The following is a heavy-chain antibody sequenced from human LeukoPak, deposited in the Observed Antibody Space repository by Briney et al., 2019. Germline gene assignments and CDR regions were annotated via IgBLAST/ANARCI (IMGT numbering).Heavy chain of an antibody. Sequence: SETLSLTRTVSGGSISSGGYYWSWIRQPPGKGLEWIWYIYYSGSTYYNPSLKSRVTISVDTSKNQFSLKLSSVTAADTAVYYCARERGSSTGYYYYGMDVWGQGTTVTVSS. CDR1: GGSISSGGYY. J-gene: IGHJ6*02. CDR2: IYYSGST. D-gene: IGHD2-2*01. V-gene: IGHV4-31*03. CDR3: ARERGSSTGYYYYGMDV.